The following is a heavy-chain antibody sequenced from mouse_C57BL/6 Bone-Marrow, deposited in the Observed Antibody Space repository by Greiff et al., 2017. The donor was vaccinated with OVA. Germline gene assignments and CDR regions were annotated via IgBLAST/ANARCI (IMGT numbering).Heavy chain of an antibody. CDR3: ARIELATTVVPWYFDV. D-gene: IGHD1-1*01. J-gene: IGHJ1*03. V-gene: IGHV8-8*01. Sequence: QVTLKESGPGILQPSQTLSLTCSFSGFSLSTFGMGVGWIRQPSGKGLEWLAHIWWDADKYYNPALKSRLTISKDTSKNQVFLKIANVDTADTSTYYYARIELATTVVPWYFDVWGTGTTVAVSS. CDR1: GFSLSTFGMG. CDR2: IWWDADK.